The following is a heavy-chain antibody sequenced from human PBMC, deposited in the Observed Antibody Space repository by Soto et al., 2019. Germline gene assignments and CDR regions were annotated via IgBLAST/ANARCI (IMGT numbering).Heavy chain of an antibody. V-gene: IGHV3-23*01. Sequence: GGSLRLACAAAGFTFSSYAMSWVRQAPGKGLEWVSAISGRGGSTYYADSVKGRFTISRDKSKNTLYLHMNSLRAEDPAVYYCAKGDYGGTSEYTRAYYYYYYMDAWGKGTTVTVSS. D-gene: IGHD4-17*01. CDR2: ISGRGGST. CDR3: AKGDYGGTSEYTRAYYYYYYMDA. CDR1: GFTFSSYA. J-gene: IGHJ6*03.